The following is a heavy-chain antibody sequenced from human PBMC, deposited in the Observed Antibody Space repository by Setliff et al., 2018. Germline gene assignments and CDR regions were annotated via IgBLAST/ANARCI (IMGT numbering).Heavy chain of an antibody. D-gene: IGHD3-10*01. CDR1: GYSISIGYY. J-gene: IGHJ4*02. CDR2: IYHSGST. V-gene: IGHV4-38-2*01. Sequence: TSETLSLTCAVSGYSISIGYYWGWIRQPPGKGLEWIGSIYHSGSTYYNPSLKSRVTISVDTSKNQFSLKLSSVTAADTAVYYCARLRYYGSGSYLDYWGQGTLVTVSS. CDR3: ARLRYYGSGSYLDY.